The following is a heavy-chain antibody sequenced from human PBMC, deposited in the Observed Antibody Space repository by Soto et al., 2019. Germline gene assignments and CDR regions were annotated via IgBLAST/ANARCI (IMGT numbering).Heavy chain of an antibody. J-gene: IGHJ5*02. D-gene: IGHD1-1*01. CDR3: ARTTGLNWFDP. Sequence: QVQLVESGGGVVQPGRSLRLSCAASGFTFSSYGMHWVRQAPGKGLEWVAVIWYDGSNKHYADSVKGRFTISRDNSKNTLYLKRNSLRAEDTAVYYCARTTGLNWFDPWGQGTLVTFS. V-gene: IGHV3-33*01. CDR2: IWYDGSNK. CDR1: GFTFSSYG.